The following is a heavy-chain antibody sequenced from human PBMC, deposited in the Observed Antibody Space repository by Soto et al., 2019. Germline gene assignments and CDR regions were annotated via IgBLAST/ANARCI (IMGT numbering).Heavy chain of an antibody. CDR3: ANTVTTPGWYFDS. CDR1: GFTFSSYG. J-gene: IGHJ4*02. V-gene: IGHV3-30*18. CDR2: ISYDGSNK. D-gene: IGHD4-17*01. Sequence: GGSLRLSCAASGFTFSSYGMHWVRQAPGKGLEWVAVISYDGSNKYYADSVKGRFTISRDNSKNTLYLQMNSLRAEDTAVYYCANTVTTPGWYFDSCGQGTLVTVSS.